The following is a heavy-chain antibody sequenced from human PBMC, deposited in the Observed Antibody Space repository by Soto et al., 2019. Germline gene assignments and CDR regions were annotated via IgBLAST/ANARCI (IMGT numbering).Heavy chain of an antibody. D-gene: IGHD6-19*01. Sequence: GGSLRLSCAASGFTFSSYSMNWARQTPGKGLEWVSSISSSSSYIYYADSVKGRFTISRDNAKNSLYLQMNSLRAEDTAVYYCATGAYSSGWLFDDWGQGTLVTVSS. CDR3: ATGAYSSGWLFDD. V-gene: IGHV3-21*01. CDR1: GFTFSSYS. CDR2: ISSSSSYI. J-gene: IGHJ4*02.